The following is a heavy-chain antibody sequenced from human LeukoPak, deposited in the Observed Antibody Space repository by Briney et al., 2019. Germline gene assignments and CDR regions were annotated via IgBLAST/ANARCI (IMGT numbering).Heavy chain of an antibody. CDR2: ITGNGART. Sequence: PGGTLRLSCAASGFTFSTYAMSWVRQAPGKGLEWVSAITGNGARTKYADSVQGRFTISRDNSIKTLYLQMNSLRAEDTAVYYCARDKPDYGDYDFDPWGQGTLVIVSS. D-gene: IGHD4-17*01. CDR3: ARDKPDYGDYDFDP. V-gene: IGHV3-23*01. CDR1: GFTFSTYA. J-gene: IGHJ5*02.